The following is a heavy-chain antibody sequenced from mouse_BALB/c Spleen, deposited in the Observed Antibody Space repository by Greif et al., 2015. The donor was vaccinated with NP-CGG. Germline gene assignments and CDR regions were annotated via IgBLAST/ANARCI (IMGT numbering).Heavy chain of an antibody. CDR3: ARDTWFAY. V-gene: IGHV7-3*02. CDR1: GFTFTDYY. J-gene: IGHJ3*01. Sequence: VQLKQSGGGLVQPGGSLRLSCATPGFTFTDYYMSWVRQPPGKALEWLGFIRNKANGYTTEYSASVKGRFTISRDNSQSILYLQMNTLRAEDSATYYCARDTWFAYWGQGTLVTVSA. CDR2: IRNKANGYTT.